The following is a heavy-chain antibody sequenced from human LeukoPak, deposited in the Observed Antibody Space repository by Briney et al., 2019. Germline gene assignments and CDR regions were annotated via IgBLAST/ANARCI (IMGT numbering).Heavy chain of an antibody. CDR1: GFTFSNYG. J-gene: IGHJ4*02. CDR2: IRYDESNK. CDR3: AKRYAAAGTLDY. Sequence: GGSLRLSCAASGFTFSNYGTHWVRQAPGKGLEWGAFIRYDESNKYYADSVKGRFTISRDNSKNTLYLQMNSLRAEDTAVYYCAKRYAAAGTLDYWGQGTLVTVSS. D-gene: IGHD6-13*01. V-gene: IGHV3-30*02.